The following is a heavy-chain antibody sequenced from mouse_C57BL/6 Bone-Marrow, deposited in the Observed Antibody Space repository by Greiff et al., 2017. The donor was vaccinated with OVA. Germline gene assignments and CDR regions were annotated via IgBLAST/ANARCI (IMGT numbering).Heavy chain of an antibody. D-gene: IGHD2-4*01. V-gene: IGHV5-4*01. CDR1: GFTFSSYA. Sequence: EVQRVESGGGLVKPGGSLKLSCAASGFTFSSYAMSWVRQTPEKRLEWVATISDGGSYTYYPDNVKGRFTISRDNAKNNLYLQMSHLKSEDTAMYYCARWDYYDYDGFAYWGQGTLVTVSA. J-gene: IGHJ3*01. CDR3: ARWDYYDYDGFAY. CDR2: ISDGGSYT.